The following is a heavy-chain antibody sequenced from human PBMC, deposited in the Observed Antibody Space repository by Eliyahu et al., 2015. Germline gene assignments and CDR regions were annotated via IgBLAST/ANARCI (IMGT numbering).Heavy chain of an antibody. V-gene: IGHV3-21*01. CDR3: ARWERDYSRSSWGIPRALSAEFDY. CDR2: ISRTGEYT. D-gene: IGHD6-6*01. Sequence: EVRLVESGGGLVKPGGSLXXSCAVSGFSFXXYSFNWVRQAPGKGLEWVSSISRTGEYTYYADSVKGRFTVSRDNAKESLYLQMNNLTADDTAVYYCARWERDYSRSSWGIPRALSAEFDYWGQGTLVSVSS. CDR1: GFSFXXYS. J-gene: IGHJ4*02.